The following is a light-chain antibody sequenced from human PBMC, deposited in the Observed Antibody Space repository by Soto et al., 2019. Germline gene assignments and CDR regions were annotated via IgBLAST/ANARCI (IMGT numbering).Light chain of an antibody. V-gene: IGLV1-47*02. CDR1: NSNVGSNS. Sequence: QSVLTQPPSASGTPGQRVTISCSGRNSNVGSNSVNWYQQFPGMAPKLLLYSDNQRPSGVPDRFSGSKSGTSATLAISGLRFEDEADYYCAVWDDSLSGWVFGGGTKVTVL. CDR2: SDN. CDR3: AVWDDSLSGWV. J-gene: IGLJ3*02.